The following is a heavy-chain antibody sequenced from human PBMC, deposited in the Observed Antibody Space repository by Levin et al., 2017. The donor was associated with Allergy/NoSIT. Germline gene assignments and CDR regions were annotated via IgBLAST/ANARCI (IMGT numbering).Heavy chain of an antibody. CDR2: IKTNADGGTT. D-gene: IGHD6-25*01. Sequence: LSLTCAASGFTFRKAWLSWVRQAPGKGLEWLGRIKTNADGGTTDYAAPVEGRFTISRDDSKNTMYLQMNSLETEDSGVYYCTTPELIASGSHPTQGDYWGQGTLVTVSS. CDR1: GFTFRKAW. J-gene: IGHJ4*02. CDR3: TTPELIASGSHPTQGDY. V-gene: IGHV3-15*01.